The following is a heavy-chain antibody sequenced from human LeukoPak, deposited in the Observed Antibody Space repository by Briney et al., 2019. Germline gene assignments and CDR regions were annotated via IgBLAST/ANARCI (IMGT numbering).Heavy chain of an antibody. CDR3: ARIRDGYNDAYVI. CDR2: SNAGNGNT. J-gene: IGHJ3*02. V-gene: IGHV1-3*02. Sequence: GASVKVSCKASGYTFTSYAMHWVRQAPGQRLEWMGWSNAGNGNTKYSQEFQGRVTITRDTSASTAYMELSSLRSEDTAIYYCARIRDGYNDAYVIWGQGTVVTVPS. CDR1: GYTFTSYA. D-gene: IGHD5-24*01.